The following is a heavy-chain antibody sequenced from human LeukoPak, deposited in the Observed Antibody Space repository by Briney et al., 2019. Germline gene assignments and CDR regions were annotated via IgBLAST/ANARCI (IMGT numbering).Heavy chain of an antibody. J-gene: IGHJ3*02. CDR2: IIPIFGTA. D-gene: IGHD4-17*01. CDR3: ARNLVGVTSAFDI. CDR1: GGTFSSYA. Sequence: GASVKVSCKASGGTFSSYAISWVRQAPGQGLEWMGGIIPIFGTANYAQKFQGRVTITADKSTGTAYMELSSLRSEDTAVYYCARNLVGVTSAFDIWGQGTMVTVSS. V-gene: IGHV1-69*06.